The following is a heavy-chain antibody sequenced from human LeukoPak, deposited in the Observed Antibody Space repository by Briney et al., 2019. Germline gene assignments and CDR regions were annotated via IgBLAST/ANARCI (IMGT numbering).Heavy chain of an antibody. V-gene: IGHV1-8*01. Sequence: GESLKISCQGSGYTFTSYDINWVRQATGQGLEWMGWMNPNSGNTGYAQKFQGRVTMTRNTSISTAYMELSSLRSEDTAVYYCARAGGYCGRISCPYYFDYWGQGSLVAVSS. CDR3: ARAGGYCGRISCPYYFDY. D-gene: IGHD2-15*01. CDR2: MNPNSGNT. J-gene: IGHJ4*02. CDR1: GYTFTSYD.